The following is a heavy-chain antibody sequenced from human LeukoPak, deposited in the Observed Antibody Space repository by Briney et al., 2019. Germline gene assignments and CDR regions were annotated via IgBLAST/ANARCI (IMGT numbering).Heavy chain of an antibody. D-gene: IGHD5-18*01. V-gene: IGHV3-11*01. J-gene: IGHJ6*02. Sequence: TGGSLRLSCAASGFTFSDYYMSWIRQAPGKGLEWVSYISSSGSTIYYADSVKGRFTISRDNAKNSLYLQMNSLRAEDTAVYYCARDGGNSYGTPNYYYGMAVWGQGTTVTVSS. CDR1: GFTFSDYY. CDR2: ISSSGSTI. CDR3: ARDGGNSYGTPNYYYGMAV.